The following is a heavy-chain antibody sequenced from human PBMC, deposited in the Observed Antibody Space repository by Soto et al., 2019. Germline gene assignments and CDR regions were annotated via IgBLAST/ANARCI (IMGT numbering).Heavy chain of an antibody. CDR3: ARGRYGDY. CDR2: ISAHNGNT. CDR1: GYDFTTYG. V-gene: IGHV1-18*03. Sequence: QVHLVQSGAEVKKPGASVKVSCKGSGYDFTTYGITWVRQAPGQGLEWMAWISAHNGNTDYAQKLQGRVTVTRDTSTSTAYMELRSLRSDDVAMYYCARGRYGDYWGQGALVTVSS. J-gene: IGHJ4*02. D-gene: IGHD1-1*01.